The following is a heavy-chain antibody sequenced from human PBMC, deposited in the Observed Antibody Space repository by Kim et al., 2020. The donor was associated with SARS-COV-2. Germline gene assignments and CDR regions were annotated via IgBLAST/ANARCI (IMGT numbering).Heavy chain of an antibody. CDR3: ARESSRYSYESSGHSDY. V-gene: IGHV3-48*02. CDR2: ISSSSNTI. Sequence: GGSLRLSCAASGFAFSSYSMHWVRQAPGKGLEWISYISSSSNTISYADSVRGRFTISRDNAKNSLHLQMNSLRHEDTAVYYCARESSRYSYESSGHSDYWGQGTQVTVSS. CDR1: GFAFSSYS. J-gene: IGHJ4*02. D-gene: IGHD3-22*01.